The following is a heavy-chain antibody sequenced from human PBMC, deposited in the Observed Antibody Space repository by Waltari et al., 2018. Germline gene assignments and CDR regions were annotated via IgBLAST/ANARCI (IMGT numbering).Heavy chain of an antibody. CDR2: IYSSGSS. V-gene: IGHV4-4*07. CDR1: GGSITGYY. CDR3: AKLMGYYYMDV. Sequence: QVQLQESGPGLVKPSETLSLTCTVSGGSITGYYYSWIRQPAGKGLEWIGRIYSSGSSNCNPSLRSRVTMSVDTSKNQLSLKLSSVTAADTAVYYCAKLMGYYYMDVWGKGTTVTVSS. J-gene: IGHJ6*03.